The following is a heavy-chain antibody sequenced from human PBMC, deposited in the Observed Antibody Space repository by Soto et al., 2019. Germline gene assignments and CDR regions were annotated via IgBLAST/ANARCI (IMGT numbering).Heavy chain of an antibody. CDR2: ISYDGSNK. V-gene: IGHV3-30*18. CDR1: GFTFSSYG. J-gene: IGHJ4*02. Sequence: HPGGSLRLSCAASGFTFSSYGMHWVRQAPGKGLEWVAVISYDGSNKYYADSVKGRFTISRDNSKNTLYLQMNSLRAEDTAVYYCAKAPGSLVILDYWGQGTRVTVSS. CDR3: AKAPGSLVILDY. D-gene: IGHD3-9*01.